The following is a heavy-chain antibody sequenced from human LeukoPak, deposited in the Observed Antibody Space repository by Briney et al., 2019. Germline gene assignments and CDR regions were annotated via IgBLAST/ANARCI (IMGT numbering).Heavy chain of an antibody. CDR2: ISSSSSYI. J-gene: IGHJ6*02. Sequence: GGSLRLSCAASGFTFSSYGMNWVRQAPGKGLEWVSSISSSSSYIYYADSVKGRFTISRDNAKNSLYLQMNSLRAEDTAVYYCARDPVDTAMPTGMVVWGQGTTVTVSS. CDR3: ARDPVDTAMPTGMVV. V-gene: IGHV3-21*01. D-gene: IGHD5-18*01. CDR1: GFTFSSYG.